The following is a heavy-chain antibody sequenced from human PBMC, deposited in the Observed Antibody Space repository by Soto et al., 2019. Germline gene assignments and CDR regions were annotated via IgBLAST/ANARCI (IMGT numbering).Heavy chain of an antibody. CDR2: INPKNGGT. CDR3: ARENSMMDA. CDR1: GYTFTDYY. Sequence: GASVKVSCKASGYTFTDYYIHWVRQAPGQGLEWMAWINPKNGGTYYVQKFQGRVTLNRDTSTTTVYMEMTRLTSDDTAVYYCARENSMMDAWGQGTLVTVSS. V-gene: IGHV1-2*02. D-gene: IGHD3-3*02. J-gene: IGHJ5*02.